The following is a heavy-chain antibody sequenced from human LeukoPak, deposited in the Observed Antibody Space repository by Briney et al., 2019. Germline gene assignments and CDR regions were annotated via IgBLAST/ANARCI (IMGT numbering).Heavy chain of an antibody. V-gene: IGHV3-30-3*01. CDR3: ARRAANQYSGSYPDY. D-gene: IGHD1-26*01. CDR1: GFTLSSYA. J-gene: IGHJ4*02. Sequence: PGRSLRLSCAASGFTLSSYAMHWVRQAPGKGLEWVAVISYDGSNKYYADSVKGRFTISRDNSKNTLYLQMNSLRAEDTAVYYCARRAANQYSGSYPDYWGQGTLVTVSS. CDR2: ISYDGSNK.